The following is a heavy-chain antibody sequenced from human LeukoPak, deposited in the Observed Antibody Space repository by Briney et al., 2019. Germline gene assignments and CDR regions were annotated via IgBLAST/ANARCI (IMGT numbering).Heavy chain of an antibody. CDR2: IWSDGSKT. CDR3: ARGWAVTGNPNWFDP. Sequence: PGGSLRLSCAGSGLTFSDSAMPWVRQAPGKGLDWVALIWSDGSKTYYTDSVKGRFTISRDNSKNTLYLQMFSLRVEDSAVYYCARGWAVTGNPNWFDPWGQGTLVSVSS. D-gene: IGHD6-19*01. CDR1: GLTFSDSA. V-gene: IGHV3-33*01. J-gene: IGHJ5*02.